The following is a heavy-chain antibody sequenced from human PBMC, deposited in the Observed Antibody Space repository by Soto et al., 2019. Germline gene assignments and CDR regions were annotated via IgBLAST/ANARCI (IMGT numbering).Heavy chain of an antibody. V-gene: IGHV3-7*01. CDR1: GFTFSSYW. D-gene: IGHD6-13*01. J-gene: IGHJ6*02. Sequence: EVQLVESGGGLVQPGGSLRLSCVDSGFTFSSYWMSWVRQAPVKGLEWVGNIKQDGREENYVDSVKGRFTISRDNAKNSMYLQMNSLRVEDTAVYYCARIAASGRGWDVWGQGTTVVVSS. CDR3: ARIAASGRGWDV. CDR2: IKQDGREE.